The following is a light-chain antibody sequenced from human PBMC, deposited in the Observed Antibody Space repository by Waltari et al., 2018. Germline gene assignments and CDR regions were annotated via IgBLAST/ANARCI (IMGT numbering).Light chain of an antibody. Sequence: IVMTQSPVTLSVSPGESATLSCRASQSVSTDLAWYQQKPGQPPRLLIYEISTRATGIPARFSGSGSGTEFTLTISSLQSEDVAVYYCQQHHDWPLYTFGQGTKLHIK. V-gene: IGKV3D-15*01. CDR1: QSVSTD. CDR2: EIS. J-gene: IGKJ2*01. CDR3: QQHHDWPLYT.